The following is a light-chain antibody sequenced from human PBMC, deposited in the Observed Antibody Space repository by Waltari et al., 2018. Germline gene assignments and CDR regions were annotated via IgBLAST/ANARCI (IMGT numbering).Light chain of an antibody. V-gene: IGLV2-23*01. J-gene: IGLJ3*02. CDR1: SSDVGGFNL. Sequence: QSALTQPASVSGSTGQSITISCTGTSSDVGGFNLVSWYQQHPVQAPTLIIYEWNKWPSGVSHRFSGSKSGNTTSLTISGLQAEDGADYYCCSFAGSTTCVFGGGTTLTVL. CDR2: EWN. CDR3: CSFAGSTTCV.